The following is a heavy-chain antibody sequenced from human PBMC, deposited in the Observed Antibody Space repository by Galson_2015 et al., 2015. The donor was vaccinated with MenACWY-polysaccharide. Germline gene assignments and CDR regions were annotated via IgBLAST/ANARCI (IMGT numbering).Heavy chain of an antibody. D-gene: IGHD2-2*01. V-gene: IGHV3-23*01. Sequence: SLRLSCAASGFTFTSYAMSWVRQAPGKGLEWVSAIRSSGTNTYYADSVKGRFTISRGNSKNTLSLQMDSLRAEDTAVYYCARVRYSTGKYQFDYWGQGTLVAVSS. CDR3: ARVRYSTGKYQFDY. J-gene: IGHJ4*02. CDR2: IRSSGTNT. CDR1: GFTFTSYA.